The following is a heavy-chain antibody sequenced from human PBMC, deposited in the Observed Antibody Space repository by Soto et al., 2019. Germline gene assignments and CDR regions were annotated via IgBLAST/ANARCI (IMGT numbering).Heavy chain of an antibody. CDR2: ISAHTGNT. CDR1: GYAFTTYG. D-gene: IGHD1-1*01. V-gene: IGHV1-18*01. J-gene: IGHJ4*02. CDR3: ARGRYGDY. Sequence: QVHLVQSGAEVKKPGASVKVSCQASGYAFTTYGITWVRQAPGQGLEWMGWISAHTGNTNYAQKHQGRVTVTRDTSTSTAYMELRSLRSDDTAVYYCARGRYGDYWGQGALVTVSS.